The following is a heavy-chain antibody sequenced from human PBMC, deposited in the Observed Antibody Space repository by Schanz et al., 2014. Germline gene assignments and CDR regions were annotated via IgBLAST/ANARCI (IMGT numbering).Heavy chain of an antibody. Sequence: QVQLQESGPALVKPSETLSLTCTVSGGSISSYYWSWIRQPPGKGLEWIGHRDSSGSTKYNPSLKSRVNISIDTSKNQISLRLRSVTEADTAVYYCARDGLGADYWGQGTLVTVSA. J-gene: IGHJ4*02. CDR2: RDSSGST. CDR3: ARDGLGADY. CDR1: GGSISSYY. V-gene: IGHV4-59*01.